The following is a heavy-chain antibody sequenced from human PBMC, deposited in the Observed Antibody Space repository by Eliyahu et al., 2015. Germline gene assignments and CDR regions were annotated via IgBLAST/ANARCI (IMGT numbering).Heavy chain of an antibody. Sequence: QLQLQESGPGLVKPSETLSLTCTVXGGXIXSSSYYWGWIRQPPGKGLEWIGSIYYSGSTYYNPSLKSRVTISVDTSKNQFSLKLSSVTAADTAVYYCARLAGATTVAFDYWGQGTLVTVSS. V-gene: IGHV4-39*01. D-gene: IGHD1-26*01. CDR3: ARLAGATTVAFDY. CDR2: IYYSGST. CDR1: GGXIXSSSYY. J-gene: IGHJ4*02.